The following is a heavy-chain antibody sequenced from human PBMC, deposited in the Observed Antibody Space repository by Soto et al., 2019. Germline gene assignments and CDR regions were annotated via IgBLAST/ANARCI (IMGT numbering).Heavy chain of an antibody. J-gene: IGHJ6*03. Sequence: PGGSLRLSCAASGFTFSSYSMNWVRQAPGKGLEWVSYISSSSSPIYYADSVKGRFTISRDNAKNSLYLQMNSLRAEDTAVYYCARVGQITIFGVGYGALYYMDVWGKGPTVTVSS. V-gene: IGHV3-48*01. CDR2: ISSSSSPI. CDR1: GFTFSSYS. D-gene: IGHD3-3*01. CDR3: ARVGQITIFGVGYGALYYMDV.